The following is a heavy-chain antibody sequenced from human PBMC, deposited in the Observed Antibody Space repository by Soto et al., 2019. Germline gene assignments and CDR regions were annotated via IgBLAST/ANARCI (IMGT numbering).Heavy chain of an antibody. Sequence: SETLSLTCTVSGGSISSGGYYWSWIRQHPGKGLEWIGYIYYSGSTYYNPSLKSRVTISVDTSKNQFSLKLSSVTAADTAVYYCARFVVVVAATYYFDYWGQGTLVTVSS. CDR2: IYYSGST. CDR3: ARFVVVVAATYYFDY. V-gene: IGHV4-31*03. J-gene: IGHJ4*02. CDR1: GGSISSGGYY. D-gene: IGHD2-15*01.